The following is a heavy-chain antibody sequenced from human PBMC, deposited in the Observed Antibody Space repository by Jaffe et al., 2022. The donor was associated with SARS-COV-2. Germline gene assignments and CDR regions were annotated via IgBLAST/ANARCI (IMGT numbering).Heavy chain of an antibody. CDR2: IRQDGGEI. CDR1: GFSFSTFW. D-gene: IGHD3-22*01. Sequence: EVQLVESGGGLVQPGGSLRLSCAASGFSFSTFWMNWARQAPGKGPEWVVNIRQDGGEIYYVNSVKGRFTVSRDNAKSSLHLQMNSLRAEDTAVYYCVGYYYETSGYPVPYWGQGTLVTVSS. V-gene: IGHV3-7*01. J-gene: IGHJ4*02. CDR3: VGYYYETSGYPVPY.